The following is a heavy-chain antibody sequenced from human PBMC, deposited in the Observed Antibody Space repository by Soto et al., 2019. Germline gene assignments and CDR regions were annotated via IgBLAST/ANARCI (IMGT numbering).Heavy chain of an antibody. D-gene: IGHD5-18*01. CDR1: GGTFSSYT. CDR2: IIPILGIA. CDR3: ARDPPVDTAMVNKSYYFDY. Sequence: SVKVSCKASGGTFSSYTISWVRQAPGQGLEWMGRIIPILGIANYAQKFQGRVTITADKSTSTAYMELSSLRSEDTAVYYCARDPPVDTAMVNKSYYFDYWGQGTLVTVSS. V-gene: IGHV1-69*04. J-gene: IGHJ4*02.